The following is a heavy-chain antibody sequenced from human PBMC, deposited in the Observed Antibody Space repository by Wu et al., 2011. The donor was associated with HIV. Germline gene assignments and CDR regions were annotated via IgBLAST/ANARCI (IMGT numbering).Heavy chain of an antibody. CDR2: ISPYNGNT. J-gene: IGHJ4*02. V-gene: IGHV1-18*01. CDR3: VRSTQWLGFDS. CDR1: GYTFTNFG. D-gene: IGHD6-19*01. Sequence: QVQLVQSGAEVKKPGASVKVSCKASGYTFTNFGISWVRQAPGQGLEWMGWISPYNGNTDYTEKLQGRLTLTTDTSTNTAYMDLRSLTSDDTAVYYCVRSTQWLGFDSWGQGTLVTVSS.